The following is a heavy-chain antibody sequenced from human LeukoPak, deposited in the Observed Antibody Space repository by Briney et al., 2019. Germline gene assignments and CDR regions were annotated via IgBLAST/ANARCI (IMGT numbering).Heavy chain of an antibody. D-gene: IGHD2-8*01. V-gene: IGHV7-4-1*02. J-gene: IGHJ6*03. CDR1: GYTFTSYA. CDR3: ARDAGDIVLMVYAIRYYYYYYIDV. Sequence: GASVKVSCKASGYTFTSYAMNWVRQAPGPGLEWMGWINTNTGNPTYAQGFTGRVVFSLDTSVSTAYLQISSLKAEDTAVYYCARDAGDIVLMVYAIRYYYYYYIDVWGKGTTVTVSS. CDR2: INTNTGNP.